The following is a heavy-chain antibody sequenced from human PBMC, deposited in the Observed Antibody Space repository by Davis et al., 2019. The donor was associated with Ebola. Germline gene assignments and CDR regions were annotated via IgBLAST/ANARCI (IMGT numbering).Heavy chain of an antibody. J-gene: IGHJ3*02. V-gene: IGHV3-21*01. Sequence: PGGSLRLSCAAPGFTFSSYSMNWVRQSPGKGLEWVSSISSTSSYIYYADSVKGRFTISRDNAKNSLYLQMNSLRVEDTAVYYCAREWSLAMTGDDAFDIWGQGTMVTVSS. CDR3: AREWSLAMTGDDAFDI. D-gene: IGHD3-9*01. CDR1: GFTFSSYS. CDR2: ISSTSSYI.